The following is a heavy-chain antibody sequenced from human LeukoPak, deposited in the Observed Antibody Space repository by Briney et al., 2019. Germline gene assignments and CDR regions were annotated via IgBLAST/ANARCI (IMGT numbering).Heavy chain of an antibody. CDR1: GGSVSSGTHY. CDR3: AGVWPTFDY. J-gene: IGHJ4*02. D-gene: IGHD6-13*01. V-gene: IGHV4-61*01. Sequence: SETLSLICTVSGGSVSSGTHYWSWIRQPPGKGLEWIGYIYFSGSTNYNPSLKSRVTISLDTSKNQFSLKLTSVTAADTAVYYCAGVWPTFDYWGQGTMVTVSS. CDR2: IYFSGST.